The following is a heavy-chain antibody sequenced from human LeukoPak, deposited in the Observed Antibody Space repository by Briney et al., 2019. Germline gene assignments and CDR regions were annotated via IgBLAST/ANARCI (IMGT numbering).Heavy chain of an antibody. J-gene: IGHJ4*02. CDR2: IRYDGSNK. CDR3: ADGYSSGWYFDY. D-gene: IGHD6-19*01. CDR1: GFTFSSYG. V-gene: IGHV3-30*02. Sequence: PGGPLRLSCAASGFTFSSYGMHWVRQAPGKGLEWVAFIRYDGSNKYYADSVKGRFTISRDNSKNTLYLQMNGLRAEDTAVYYCADGYSSGWYFDYWGQGTLVTVSS.